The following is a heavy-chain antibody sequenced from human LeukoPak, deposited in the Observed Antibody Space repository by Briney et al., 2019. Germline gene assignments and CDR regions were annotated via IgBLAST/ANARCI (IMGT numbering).Heavy chain of an antibody. D-gene: IGHD2-2*01. Sequence: PGGPLRLSCAASGFTFSSYWMHWVRQAPGKGLVWVSHINSDGSWTGYADSVKGRFTISKDNAKNTVYLQMNNLRAEDTAVYYCVSFYETYWGRGTLVTVSS. J-gene: IGHJ4*02. CDR1: GFTFSSYW. CDR2: INSDGSWT. CDR3: VSFYETY. V-gene: IGHV3-74*01.